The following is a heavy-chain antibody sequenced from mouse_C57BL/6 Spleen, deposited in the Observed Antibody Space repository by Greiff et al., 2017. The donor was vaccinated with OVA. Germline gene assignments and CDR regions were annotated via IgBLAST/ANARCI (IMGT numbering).Heavy chain of an antibody. V-gene: IGHV1-18*01. Sequence: EVQLQQSGPELVKPGASVKIPCKASGYTFTDYNMDWVKQSHGKSLEWIGDINPNNGGTIYNQKFKGKATLTVDKSSSTAYMELRSLTSEDTAVYYCARWATTVVADAMDYWGQGTSVTVSS. CDR2: INPNNGGT. CDR1: GYTFTDYN. J-gene: IGHJ4*01. D-gene: IGHD1-1*01. CDR3: ARWATTVVADAMDY.